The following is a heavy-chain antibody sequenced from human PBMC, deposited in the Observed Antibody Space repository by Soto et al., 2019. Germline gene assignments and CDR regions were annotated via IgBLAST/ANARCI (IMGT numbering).Heavy chain of an antibody. Sequence: SVKVSCKASGGTFSSYTISWVRQAPGQGLEWMGRIIPILGIANYAQKFQGRVTITADKSTSTAYMELSSLRSEDTAVYYCARETVPNIGDYYGMDVWGQGTTVTVSS. CDR2: IIPILGIA. CDR1: GGTFSSYT. J-gene: IGHJ6*02. V-gene: IGHV1-69*04. D-gene: IGHD4-17*01. CDR3: ARETVPNIGDYYGMDV.